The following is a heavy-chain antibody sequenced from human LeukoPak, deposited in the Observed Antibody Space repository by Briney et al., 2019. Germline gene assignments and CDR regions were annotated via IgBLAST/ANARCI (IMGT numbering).Heavy chain of an antibody. V-gene: IGHV4-34*01. J-gene: IGHJ4*01. CDR2: INHSGST. Sequence: PSETLSLTCAVYGGSFSGYYWSWIRQPPGKGLGWIGEINHSGSTNYNPSLKSRVTISVDTSKNQFSLKLSSVTAADTAVYYCASSLQEQLVPLDYWGQGTLVTVSS. CDR3: ASSLQEQLVPLDY. CDR1: GGSFSGYY. D-gene: IGHD6-6*01.